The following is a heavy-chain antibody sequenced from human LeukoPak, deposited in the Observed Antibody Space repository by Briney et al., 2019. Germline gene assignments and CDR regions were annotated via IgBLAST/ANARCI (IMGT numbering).Heavy chain of an antibody. V-gene: IGHV3-9*01. D-gene: IGHD3-10*01. Sequence: GGSLRLSCAASGFTFDDYAMHWVRQAPGKGLEWVSGISWNSGSIGNADSVKGRITISRDNAKNSLYLQMNSLRAEDTALYYCAKTGSFDYLDSWGQGTLVTVSS. CDR1: GFTFDDYA. J-gene: IGHJ4*02. CDR3: AKTGSFDYLDS. CDR2: ISWNSGSI.